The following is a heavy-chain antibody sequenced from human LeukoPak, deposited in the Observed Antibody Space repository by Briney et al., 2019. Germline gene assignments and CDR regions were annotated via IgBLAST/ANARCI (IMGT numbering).Heavy chain of an antibody. J-gene: IGHJ4*02. CDR3: AKAVGLLWFGELEY. CDR1: GFTFSTYA. CDR2: ISGDGGST. Sequence: PGGSLRLSCTPSGFTFSTYAMSWVRQAPGKGLEWVSLISGDGGSTYYADPVKVRFTISRDNSKNSLYLQMNSLRTEDTALYYCAKAVGLLWFGELEYWGQGTLVTVSS. D-gene: IGHD3-10*01. V-gene: IGHV3-43*02.